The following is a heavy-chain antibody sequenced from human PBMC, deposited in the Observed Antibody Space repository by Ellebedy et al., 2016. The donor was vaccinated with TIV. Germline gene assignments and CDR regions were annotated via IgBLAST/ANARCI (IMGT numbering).Heavy chain of an antibody. CDR3: ARDKIVGATHFDY. Sequence: GESLKISCGTSGFTFSNYWMTWVRQAPGKGLEWVANIKQDGSEEYYVDSVKGRFSISRDNTKNSLYLQMNSLRAEDTAVYFCARDKIVGATHFDYWGQGTLVTVSS. J-gene: IGHJ4*02. CDR1: GFTFSNYW. V-gene: IGHV3-7*03. D-gene: IGHD1-26*01. CDR2: IKQDGSEE.